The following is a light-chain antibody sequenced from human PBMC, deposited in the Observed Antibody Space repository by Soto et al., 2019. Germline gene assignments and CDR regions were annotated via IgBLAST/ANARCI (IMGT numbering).Light chain of an antibody. CDR2: GAS. CDR1: QSVSSSY. Sequence: EVVLTQSPGTLSLSPGERATLSCRASQSVSSSYFAWYQQKPGQAPRLLISGASNRATGIPGRFSGSGSGTDFTLTISALEPEDFAVYHCQQYGTSPPLYTFGQGTKLEIK. V-gene: IGKV3-20*01. J-gene: IGKJ2*01. CDR3: QQYGTSPPLYT.